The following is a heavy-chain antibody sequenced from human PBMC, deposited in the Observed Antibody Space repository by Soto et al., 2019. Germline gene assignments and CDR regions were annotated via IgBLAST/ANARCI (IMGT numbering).Heavy chain of an antibody. D-gene: IGHD6-13*01. CDR1: VGSISSYY. V-gene: IGHV4-4*07. Sequence: SETLSLTCTVSVGSISSYYWTWIRQPAGKGLEWIGRIYTSGGTNFNPSLKSRVTMSVDTSKNQFSLKLRSVTAADTAVYYCARGFGRSWYYFDYWGQGTPVT. CDR3: ARGFGRSWYYFDY. CDR2: IYTSGGT. J-gene: IGHJ4*02.